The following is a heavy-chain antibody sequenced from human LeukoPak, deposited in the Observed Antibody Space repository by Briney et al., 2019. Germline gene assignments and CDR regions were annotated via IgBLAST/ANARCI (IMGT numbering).Heavy chain of an antibody. D-gene: IGHD4-17*01. Sequence: GGSLRLSCAASGFTFSSYWMNWVRQAPGKGLEWVANIKQDGSEKYYVDSVKGRFTISRDNAKSSLYLQMNSLRAEDTAVYYCARVRTVPYYFDYWGQGTLVTVSS. CDR1: GFTFSSYW. CDR2: IKQDGSEK. V-gene: IGHV3-7*01. J-gene: IGHJ4*02. CDR3: ARVRTVPYYFDY.